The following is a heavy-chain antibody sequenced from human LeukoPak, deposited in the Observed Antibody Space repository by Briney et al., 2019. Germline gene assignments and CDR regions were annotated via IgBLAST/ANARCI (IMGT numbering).Heavy chain of an antibody. J-gene: IGHJ4*02. V-gene: IGHV3-48*03. CDR2: ISSSGSTI. D-gene: IGHD6-19*01. CDR1: GFTFSNYE. CDR3: AGIIAVAGFNY. Sequence: GGSLRLSCAASGFTFSNYEMNWVRQAPGKGLEWLSYISSSGSTIDYADSVKGRFTISRDNAKNSLYLQMNSLRAEDTAVYYCAGIIAVAGFNYWGQGVRVTVSS.